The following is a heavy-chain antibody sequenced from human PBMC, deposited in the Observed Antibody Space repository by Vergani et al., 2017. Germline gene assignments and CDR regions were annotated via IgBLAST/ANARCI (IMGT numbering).Heavy chain of an antibody. CDR1: GFTFSTYA. J-gene: IGHJ4*02. D-gene: IGHD1-26*01. V-gene: IGHV3-23*01. CDR2: LTGRGGST. Sequence: EVQLLESGGSLKHPGGSVRLSCAPSGFTFSTYAMHWVRQARGKGVELVSALTGRGGSTYYAASFKGRFIISRDNSRDTLYLQMNSLRPEDTATYYCVKVAGSYENFFDSWGRGTLVTVAS. CDR3: VKVAGSYENFFDS.